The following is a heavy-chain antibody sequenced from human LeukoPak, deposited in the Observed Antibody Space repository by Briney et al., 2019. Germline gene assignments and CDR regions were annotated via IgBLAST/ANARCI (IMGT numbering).Heavy chain of an antibody. CDR3: AREVVAGPHYFDY. J-gene: IGHJ4*02. CDR1: GYTFTSYG. CDR2: ISAYNGNT. D-gene: IGHD2-15*01. Sequence: ASVNVSCKASGYTFTSYGISWVRQAPGQGLEWMGWISAYNGNTNYAQKLQGRVTMTTDTSTSTAYMELSSLRSEDTAVYYCAREVVAGPHYFDYWGQGTLVTVSS. V-gene: IGHV1-18*01.